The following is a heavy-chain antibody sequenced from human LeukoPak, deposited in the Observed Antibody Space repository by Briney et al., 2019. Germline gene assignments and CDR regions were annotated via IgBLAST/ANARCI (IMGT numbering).Heavy chain of an antibody. D-gene: IGHD3-3*02. V-gene: IGHV1-2*02. CDR1: GYTFTGYY. J-gene: IGHJ6*02. CDR3: ARDLAFDSLSDIMDV. Sequence: GASVKVSCKASGYTFTGYYMHWVRQAPGQGLEWMGWINPNSGGTNYAQKFQGRVTMTWDTSISTAYMELSRLRSDDTAVYYCARDLAFDSLSDIMDVWGQGTTVTVSS. CDR2: INPNSGGT.